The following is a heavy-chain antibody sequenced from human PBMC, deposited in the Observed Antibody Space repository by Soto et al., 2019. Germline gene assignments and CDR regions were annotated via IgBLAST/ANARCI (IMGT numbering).Heavy chain of an antibody. V-gene: IGHV3-74*01. J-gene: IGHJ4*02. CDR3: ADSWLPTSY. CDR2: ISPDGRTT. D-gene: IGHD3-10*01. Sequence: TGGSLRLSCASSGFSFSHYWMHWVRQAPGKGLVWVSRISPDGRTTTYADSVKGRFTISRDNAKSTLYLQMNSLTVEDGAVYYCADSWLPTSYWGPGTLVTVSS. CDR1: GFSFSHYW.